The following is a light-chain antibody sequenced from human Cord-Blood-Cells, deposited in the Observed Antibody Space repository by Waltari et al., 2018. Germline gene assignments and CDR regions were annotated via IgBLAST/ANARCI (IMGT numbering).Light chain of an antibody. J-gene: IGLJ3*02. Sequence: QSALTQPRSVSGSPGQSVTISCTGTSSDVGGYNYVSWYQQHPGNTPKPMIYDVSKRPAGVPDRFSCSKSGNTASLTISGLQAEDEADYYCCSYAGSYTLVFGGGTKLTVL. V-gene: IGLV2-11*01. CDR3: CSYAGSYTLV. CDR1: SSDVGGYNY. CDR2: DVS.